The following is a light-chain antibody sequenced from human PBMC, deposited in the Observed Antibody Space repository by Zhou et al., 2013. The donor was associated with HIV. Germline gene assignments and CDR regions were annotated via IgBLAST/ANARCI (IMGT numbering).Light chain of an antibody. J-gene: IGKJ5*01. V-gene: IGKV3-11*01. CDR2: DAF. CDR1: QNVKNY. Sequence: EIVLAQSPPTLSLSPGERATLSCRAGQNVKNYLGWYQQKPGQAPRLLIYDAFNRAPGIPARLSGSGSGTDFTLTISSLEPEDFGVYYCQQRLNWPITFGQGTRLEI. CDR3: QQRLNWPIT.